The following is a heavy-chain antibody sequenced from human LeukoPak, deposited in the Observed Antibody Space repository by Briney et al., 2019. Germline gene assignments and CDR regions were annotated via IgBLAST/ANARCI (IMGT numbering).Heavy chain of an antibody. CDR3: ARGSGSYYRDAFDI. J-gene: IGHJ3*02. CDR1: GGTFSSYA. CDR2: IIPIFGTA. D-gene: IGHD3-10*01. Sequence: SVTVSCKASGGTFSSYAISWVRQAPGQGLEWMGGIIPIFGTANYAQKFQGRVTITADESTSTAYMELSSLRSEDTAVYYCARGSGSYYRDAFDIWGRGTMVTVPS. V-gene: IGHV1-69*13.